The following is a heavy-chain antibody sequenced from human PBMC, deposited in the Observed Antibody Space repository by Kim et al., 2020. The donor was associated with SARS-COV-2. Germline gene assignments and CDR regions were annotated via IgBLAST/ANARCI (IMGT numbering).Heavy chain of an antibody. CDR3: ARGTVAVPLDY. Sequence: TNYNPSLKRRVAISVDTSKNQFSLRVTSVTAADTAVYYCARGTVAVPLDYWGQGTLVTVSS. CDR2: T. V-gene: IGHV4-34*01. J-gene: IGHJ4*02. D-gene: IGHD6-19*01.